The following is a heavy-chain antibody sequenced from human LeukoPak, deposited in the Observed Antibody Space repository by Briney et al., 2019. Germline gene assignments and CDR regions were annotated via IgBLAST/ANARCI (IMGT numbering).Heavy chain of an antibody. CDR2: MYTSGST. CDR3: ARGARAARPGGIFDY. D-gene: IGHD6-6*01. Sequence: PSETLSLTCTVSGGSISSYYWSWIRQPAGKGLEWIGRMYTSGSTNYNPSLKSRVTMSVDTSKNQFSLKLSSVTAADTAVYYCARGARAARPGGIFDYWGQGTLVTVSS. CDR1: GGSISSYY. V-gene: IGHV4-4*07. J-gene: IGHJ4*02.